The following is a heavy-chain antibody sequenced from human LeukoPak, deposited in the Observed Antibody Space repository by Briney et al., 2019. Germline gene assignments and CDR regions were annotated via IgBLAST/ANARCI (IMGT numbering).Heavy chain of an antibody. V-gene: IGHV1-69*04. CDR1: GGTFSSYA. Sequence: SVKVSCKASGGTFSSYAISWVRQAPGQGLEWMGRIISILGIANYAQKFQGRVTITADKYTSTAYMELSSLRSEDTVVYYCARDRLYVDNAFDIWGQGTMVTVSS. D-gene: IGHD5-12*01. CDR3: ARDRLYVDNAFDI. J-gene: IGHJ3*02. CDR2: IISILGIA.